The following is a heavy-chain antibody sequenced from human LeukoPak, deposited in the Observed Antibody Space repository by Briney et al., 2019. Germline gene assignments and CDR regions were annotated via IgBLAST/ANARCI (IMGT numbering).Heavy chain of an antibody. Sequence: GGSPRLSCAASGFTFSSYWMHWVRQAPGKGLVWVSRINSDGSTTTYADSVKGRFTISRDNAKNTLYLQMNSLRAEDTAVYYCARGYSGSYRVDYWGQGTLVTVSS. CDR3: ARGYSGSYRVDY. J-gene: IGHJ4*02. CDR2: INSDGSTT. D-gene: IGHD1-26*01. V-gene: IGHV3-74*01. CDR1: GFTFSSYW.